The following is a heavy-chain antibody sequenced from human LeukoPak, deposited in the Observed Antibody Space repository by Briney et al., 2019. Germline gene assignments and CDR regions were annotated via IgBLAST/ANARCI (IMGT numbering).Heavy chain of an antibody. CDR2: ISYDGSNK. J-gene: IGHJ6*03. CDR3: ARDGQQLTYYYYYMDV. V-gene: IGHV3-30-3*01. D-gene: IGHD6-13*01. CDR1: GFTFSSYA. Sequence: PGRSLRLSCAASGFTFSSYAMHWVRQAPGKGLEWVAVISYDGSNKYYADSVKGRFTISRDNSKNTLYLQMNSLRAEDTAVYYCARDGQQLTYYYYYMDVWGKGTTVTVSS.